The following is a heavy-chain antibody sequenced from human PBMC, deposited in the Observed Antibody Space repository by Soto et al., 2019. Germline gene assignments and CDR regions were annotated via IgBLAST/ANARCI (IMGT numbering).Heavy chain of an antibody. CDR2: ISGSGGNT. D-gene: IGHD1-1*01. V-gene: IGHV3-23*01. CDR3: AKDTGLGGTGSLCCDY. CDR1: GFTFSSYA. Sequence: EVQLLESGGGLVQPGGSLRLSCAASGFTFSSYAMSWVRQAQGKGLEWVSTISGSGGNTYYADSVKGRFTISRDNSKNTLYLQMNSLRAEDTAVYYCAKDTGLGGTGSLCCDYWGQGTLVTVSS. J-gene: IGHJ4*02.